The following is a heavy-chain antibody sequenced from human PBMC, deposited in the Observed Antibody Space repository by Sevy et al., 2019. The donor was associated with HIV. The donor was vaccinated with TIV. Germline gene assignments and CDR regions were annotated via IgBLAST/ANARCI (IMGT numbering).Heavy chain of an antibody. J-gene: IGHJ4*02. CDR2: RSYDGSNK. CDR1: GFTFSSYG. Sequence: GGSLRLSCAASGFTFSSYGMHWVRQAPGKGLEWVAVRSYDGSNKYYADSVKGRFTISRDNSKNTLYLQMNSLRAEDTAVYYCAKDSVDAGYFDYWGQGTLVTVSS. D-gene: IGHD3-9*01. CDR3: AKDSVDAGYFDY. V-gene: IGHV3-30*18.